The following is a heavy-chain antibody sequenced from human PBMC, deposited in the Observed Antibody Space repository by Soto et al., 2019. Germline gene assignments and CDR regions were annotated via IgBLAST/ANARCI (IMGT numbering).Heavy chain of an antibody. J-gene: IGHJ6*03. Sequence: SETLSLTCAVYGGSFSGYYWSWIRQPPGKGLEWIGEINHSGSTNYNPSLKSRVTISVDTSKNQFSLKLSSVTAADTAVYYCARGPSRNDEYYMDVWGKGTTVTVSS. V-gene: IGHV4-34*01. CDR3: ARGPSRNDEYYMDV. CDR2: INHSGST. D-gene: IGHD1-1*01. CDR1: GGSFSGYY.